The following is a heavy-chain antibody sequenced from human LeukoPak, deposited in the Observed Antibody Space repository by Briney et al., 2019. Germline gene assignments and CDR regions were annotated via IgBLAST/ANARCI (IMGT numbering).Heavy chain of an antibody. J-gene: IGHJ4*02. V-gene: IGHV3-7*04. CDR2: IKQDGTEK. Sequence: GGSLRLSCAASGLTFSNYWMSWVRQAPGKGLEWVANIKQDGTEKNYVDSVKGRFTISRDHAKNSLYLQMNTLRAEDTAVYYCERSGNWGGNIGYWGQGTLVTVSS. CDR3: ERSGNWGGNIGY. CDR1: GLTFSNYW. D-gene: IGHD3-10*01.